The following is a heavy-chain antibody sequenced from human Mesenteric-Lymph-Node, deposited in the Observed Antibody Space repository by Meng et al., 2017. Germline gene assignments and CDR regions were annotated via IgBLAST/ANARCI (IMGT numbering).Heavy chain of an antibody. CDR1: GYTFTSYD. Sequence: ASVKVSCKASGYTFTSYDINWVRQATGQGLEWMGWMNPNSGNTGYAQKFQGRVTITRNTSISTAYMELSSLRSEDTAVYYCARGDHPGAQYCSGGSCYSGVDYWGQGTLVTVSS. J-gene: IGHJ4*02. D-gene: IGHD2-15*01. V-gene: IGHV1-8*03. CDR2: MNPNSGNT. CDR3: ARGDHPGAQYCSGGSCYSGVDY.